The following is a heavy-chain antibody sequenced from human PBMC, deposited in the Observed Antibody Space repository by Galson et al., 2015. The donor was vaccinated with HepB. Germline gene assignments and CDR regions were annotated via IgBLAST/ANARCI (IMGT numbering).Heavy chain of an antibody. V-gene: IGHV3-7*03. D-gene: IGHD3-22*01. Sequence: SLRLSCAASGFSFFSYAMHWVRQAPGKGLEWVANIKQGGSEKYFVDSVKGRFTISRDNAKNSLYLQMNTLRAEDTAVYYCARMNYYDSGGYYHPYYFDYWGQGALVTVSS. CDR3: ARMNYYDSGGYYHPYYFDY. CDR2: IKQGGSEK. CDR1: GFSFFSYA. J-gene: IGHJ4*02.